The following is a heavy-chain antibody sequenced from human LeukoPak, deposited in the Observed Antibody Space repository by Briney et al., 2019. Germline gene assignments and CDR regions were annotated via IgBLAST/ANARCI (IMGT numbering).Heavy chain of an antibody. CDR2: IGGSGGTT. D-gene: IGHD3-22*01. J-gene: IGHJ4*02. Sequence: GGSLRLSCAASGFTVSSNYMSWVRQAPGKGLEWVSAIGGSGGTTYHADSVKGRFTISRDNSKNTLYLQMNSLRAEDTAVYYCAKGSRQDYDTSGYFYWGQGTLVTVSS. V-gene: IGHV3-23*01. CDR1: GFTVSSNY. CDR3: AKGSRQDYDTSGYFY.